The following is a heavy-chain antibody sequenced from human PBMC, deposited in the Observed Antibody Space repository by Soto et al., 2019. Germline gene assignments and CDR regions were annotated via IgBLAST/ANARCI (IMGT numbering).Heavy chain of an antibody. D-gene: IGHD6-13*01. CDR2: IYYSGNT. CDR1: GVSISSYY. CDR3: ARGIGQQLPPLD. J-gene: IGHJ4*02. V-gene: IGHV4-59*01. Sequence: QVQLQESGPGLVKPSETLSLTCTVSGVSISSYYWSWIRQPPGKGLEWIGYIYYSGNTNYNPSLTSRVTISIDASESQFSLELSSVTAADSAVYFCARGIGQQLPPLDWGQGTLVTVSS.